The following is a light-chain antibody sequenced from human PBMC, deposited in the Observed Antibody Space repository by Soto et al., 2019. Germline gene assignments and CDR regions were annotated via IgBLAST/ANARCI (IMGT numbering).Light chain of an antibody. Sequence: DIQMTQSPSSLSASVGDRVTITCRASQGIRDALGWYQQKPGKAPKRMIYAASILQSGVPSRFSGRGSGTEFTLTISSLQPEDFATYYCLQHNSYPQTFGQGTKVEIK. CDR2: AAS. CDR3: LQHNSYPQT. V-gene: IGKV1-17*01. J-gene: IGKJ1*01. CDR1: QGIRDA.